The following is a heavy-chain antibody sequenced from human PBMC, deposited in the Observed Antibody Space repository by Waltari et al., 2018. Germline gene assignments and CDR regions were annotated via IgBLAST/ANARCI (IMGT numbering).Heavy chain of an antibody. J-gene: IGHJ6*02. V-gene: IGHV1-69*14. CDR1: GGTFSSYA. D-gene: IGHD3-10*01. Sequence: QVQLVQSGAEVKKPGSSVKVSCKASGGTFSSYAISWVRQAPGQGLEWMGWIIPIFGTANYAQKFQGRVTITADKSTSTAYMELNSLRAEDTAVYYCARGQDYYGSGYYYYYGMDVWGQGTTVTVSS. CDR3: ARGQDYYGSGYYYYYGMDV. CDR2: IIPIFGTA.